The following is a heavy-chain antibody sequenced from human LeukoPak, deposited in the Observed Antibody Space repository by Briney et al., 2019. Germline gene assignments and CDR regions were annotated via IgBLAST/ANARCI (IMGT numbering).Heavy chain of an antibody. CDR2: IKEDGSEK. V-gene: IGHV3-7*03. CDR3: ARNLPGFDY. Sequence: GESLRLSCAASGLTLSSYWMSWVRQAPGKGLEWVAKIKEDGSEKHYVDSVKGRFTISRDNAKNSLYLQMNSLRAEDTAMYYCARNLPGFDYWGQGTLVTVSS. CDR1: GLTLSSYW. J-gene: IGHJ4*02.